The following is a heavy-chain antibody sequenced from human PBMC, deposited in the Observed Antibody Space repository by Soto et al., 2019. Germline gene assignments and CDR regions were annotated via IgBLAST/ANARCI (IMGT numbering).Heavy chain of an antibody. D-gene: IGHD2-15*01. J-gene: IGHJ4*02. V-gene: IGHV3-7*01. CDR3: ARACSRADCPPPTSDY. CDR1: GCRLSDLW. Sequence: GALRLSLGASGCRLSDLWVRRVRQAPRKGVEWVANINQDESEKYFMDSVTGRFAISRDNAKNSLYLQMNRLRAEDTAVYYCARACSRADCPPPTSDYWGPGTLVTVSS. CDR2: INQDESEK.